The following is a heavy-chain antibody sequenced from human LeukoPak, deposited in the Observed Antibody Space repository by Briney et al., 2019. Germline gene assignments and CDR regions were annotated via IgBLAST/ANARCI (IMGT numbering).Heavy chain of an antibody. D-gene: IGHD3-10*01. CDR1: GGSFNSSGYF. CDR2: IHYGGKT. J-gene: IGHJ6*02. CDR3: ARGHVLLWFGELFMDV. Sequence: SETLSLTCTVSGGSFNSSGYFWGWIRQPPGKGLEWIGSIHYGGKTYYNPSLKSRLTISVDTSKSQFSLRLTSVTAADTAVYYCARGHVLLWFGELFMDVWGQGTTVTVSS. V-gene: IGHV4-39*07.